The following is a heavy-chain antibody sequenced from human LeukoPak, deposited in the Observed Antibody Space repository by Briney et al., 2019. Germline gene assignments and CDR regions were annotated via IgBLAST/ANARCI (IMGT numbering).Heavy chain of an antibody. J-gene: IGHJ4*02. Sequence: PGGSLRLPCAASGFIFSTYGLHWDRQAPGKGLEWVAVIFSDGYTKYYAASVKDRFTISRDNSKNTLYLHMNSLIPGDTGVYYCARASGPFDFWGQGTLLTVSS. V-gene: IGHV3-33*01. CDR1: GFIFSTYG. CDR3: ARASGPFDF. CDR2: IFSDGYTK. D-gene: IGHD3-10*01.